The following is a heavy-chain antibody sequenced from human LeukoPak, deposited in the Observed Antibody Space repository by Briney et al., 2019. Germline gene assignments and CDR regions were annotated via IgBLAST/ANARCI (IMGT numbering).Heavy chain of an antibody. CDR1: GFTFSSYG. J-gene: IGHJ6*02. V-gene: IGHV3-33*01. D-gene: IGHD2-2*01. Sequence: GGSLRLSCAASGFTFSSYGMHWVRQAPGKGLEWVAVIWYDGSNKYYADSVKGRFTISRDNSKNTLYLQMNSLRAEDTAVYHCARDRGAVVVVPAAVYYYYGMDVWGQGTTVTVSS. CDR3: ARDRGAVVVVPAAVYYYYGMDV. CDR2: IWYDGSNK.